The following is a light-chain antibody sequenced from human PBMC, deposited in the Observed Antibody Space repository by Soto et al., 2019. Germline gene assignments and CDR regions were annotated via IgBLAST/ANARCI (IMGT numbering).Light chain of an antibody. CDR3: QKYNTAPMR. J-gene: IGKJ1*01. V-gene: IGKV1-27*01. Sequence: DIQMTQSPSSLSASAGDRVTITCRASQGISNNLAGYQQKPGKDPKLLIYAASTVQSGVPSRFSGSGSGTDFTITIRSLQPEVGVTYYCQKYNTAPMRFGQGTKVEIK. CDR1: QGISNN. CDR2: AAS.